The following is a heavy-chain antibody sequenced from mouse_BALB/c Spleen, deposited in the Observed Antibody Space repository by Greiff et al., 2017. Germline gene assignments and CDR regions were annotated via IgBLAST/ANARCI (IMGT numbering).Heavy chain of an antibody. J-gene: IGHJ2*01. CDR1: GYTFTSYT. V-gene: IGHV1-4*01. Sequence: VQVVESGAELARPGASVKMSCKASGYTFTSYTMHWVKQRPGQGLEWIGYINPSSGYTNYNQKFKDKATLTADKSSSTAYMQLSSLTSEDSAVYYCARRGELRGGFDYWGQGTTLTVSS. CDR2: INPSSGYT. CDR3: ARRGELRGGFDY. D-gene: IGHD1-1*01.